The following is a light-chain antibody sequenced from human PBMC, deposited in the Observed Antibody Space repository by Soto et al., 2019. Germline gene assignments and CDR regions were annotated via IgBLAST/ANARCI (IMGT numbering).Light chain of an antibody. CDR2: KAS. J-gene: IGKJ1*01. V-gene: IGKV1-5*03. CDR1: QSISTW. Sequence: DIQMTQSPSTLSASVGDRVTITCRASQSISTWLAWYQQKPGKAPKLLISKASSLESGVPSRFSGSGSGTEFTLTISGLQPDDFATYYCQQYNTYSGTFGQGTKVDIK. CDR3: QQYNTYSGT.